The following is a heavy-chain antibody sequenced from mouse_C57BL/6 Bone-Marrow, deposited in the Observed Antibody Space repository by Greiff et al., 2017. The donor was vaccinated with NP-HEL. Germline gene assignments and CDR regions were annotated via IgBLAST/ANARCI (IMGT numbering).Heavy chain of an antibody. V-gene: IGHV1-82*01. CDR2: IYPGDGDT. Sequence: QVQLQQSGPELVKPGASVKISCKASGYAFSSSWMNWVKQRPGKGLEWIGRIYPGDGDTNYNGKFKGKATLTADKSSSTAYMQLSSLTSEDSAVYFCARSIGYWYFDVWGTGTTVTVSS. CDR3: ARSIGYWYFDV. J-gene: IGHJ1*03. CDR1: GYAFSSSW.